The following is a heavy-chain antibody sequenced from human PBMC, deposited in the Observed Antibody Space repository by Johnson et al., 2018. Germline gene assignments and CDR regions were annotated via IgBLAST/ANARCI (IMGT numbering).Heavy chain of an antibody. CDR2: ISYDGSNK. Sequence: QVQLVQSGGGVVQHGRSLRLSCAASGFTFNRYPMHWVRQAPGKGLEWVALISYDGSNKYYADSVKGRFTISRDNSKNTLYLQMNSLRAEDTAVYYCARGDYGDYSMDVWGKGTTVTVSS. V-gene: IGHV3-30-3*01. D-gene: IGHD4-17*01. J-gene: IGHJ6*03. CDR3: ARGDYGDYSMDV. CDR1: GFTFNRYP.